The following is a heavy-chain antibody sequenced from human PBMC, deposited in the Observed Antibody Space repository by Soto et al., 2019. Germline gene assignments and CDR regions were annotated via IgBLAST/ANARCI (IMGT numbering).Heavy chain of an antibody. Sequence: SETLSLTCTVSGGSISSYYWSWIRQPPGKGLEWIGYIYYSESTNYNPSLKSRVTISVDTSKNQFSLKLSSVTAADTAVYYCAREEGYCISTSCYRTLNWFDPWGQGTLVTVS. V-gene: IGHV4-59*01. J-gene: IGHJ5*02. CDR1: GGSISSYY. CDR2: IYYSEST. CDR3: AREEGYCISTSCYRTLNWFDP. D-gene: IGHD2-2*02.